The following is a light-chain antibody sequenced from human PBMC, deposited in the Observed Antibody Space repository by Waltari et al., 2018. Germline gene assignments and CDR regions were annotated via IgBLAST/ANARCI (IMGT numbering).Light chain of an antibody. V-gene: IGLV2-14*01. J-gene: IGLJ3*02. CDR1: SSADAGYTY. Sequence: QSALTQPASVSGSPGQSITISCTGTSSADAGYTYVPWYQQHPGKAPKLMIYDVSKRPSGVSNRFSGSKSGNTASLTISGLQAEDEADYYCSSYTSSSTWVFGGGTKLTVL. CDR3: SSYTSSSTWV. CDR2: DVS.